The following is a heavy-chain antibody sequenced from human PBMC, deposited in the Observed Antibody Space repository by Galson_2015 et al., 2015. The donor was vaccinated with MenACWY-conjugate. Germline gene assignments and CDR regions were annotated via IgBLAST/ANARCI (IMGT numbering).Heavy chain of an antibody. CDR1: GFNFDEYG. CDR2: INWNGVST. CDR3: ARDLEHIERSDAIGADST. J-gene: IGHJ4*02. V-gene: IGHV3-20*04. D-gene: IGHD2-21*01. Sequence: SLRLSCAASGFNFDEYGMSWVRQAPGMGPEWVSVINWNGVSTDYADSVKGRFTISRDNARNTLHLQMNSLRADDTALYYCARDLEHIERSDAIGADSTWGQGILVTVSS.